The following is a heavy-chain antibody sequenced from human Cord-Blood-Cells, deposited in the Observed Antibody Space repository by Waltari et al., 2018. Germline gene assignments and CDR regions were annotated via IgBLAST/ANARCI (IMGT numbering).Heavy chain of an antibody. CDR1: GFTFDDYT. D-gene: IGHD3-10*01. V-gene: IGHV3-43*01. CDR3: AKDIAESGAFDI. Sequence: AASGFTFDDYTMHWVRQAPGKGLEWVSLISWDGGSTNYADSVKGRFTISRDNSKNSLYLQMNSLRTEDTALYYCAKDIAESGAFDIWGQGTMVTVSS. J-gene: IGHJ3*02. CDR2: ISWDGGST.